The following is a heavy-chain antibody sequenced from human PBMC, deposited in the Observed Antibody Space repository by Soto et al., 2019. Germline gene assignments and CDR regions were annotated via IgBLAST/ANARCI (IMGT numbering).Heavy chain of an antibody. CDR3: AKVGSYGYGSNSDVEY. CDR1: GFTFRNYG. J-gene: IGHJ4*02. Sequence: QVQLVESGGGVVQPGSSLRLSCAASGFTFRNYGMHWVRQAPGKGLEWVALISYDGSDKYYGDSVKGRFTISRDSSKNTLYLDVSSVRAEDTAVYYCAKVGSYGYGSNSDVEYWGQGTLVTVSS. V-gene: IGHV3-30*18. CDR2: ISYDGSDK. D-gene: IGHD5-18*01.